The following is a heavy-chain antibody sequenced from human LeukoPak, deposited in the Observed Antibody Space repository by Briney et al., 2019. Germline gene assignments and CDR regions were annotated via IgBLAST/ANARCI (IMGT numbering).Heavy chain of an antibody. CDR1: GYTFTSYG. J-gene: IGHJ4*02. D-gene: IGHD5-12*01. V-gene: IGHV1-18*01. CDR3: ARESLLATISYFDY. Sequence: ASVKVSCKASGYTFTSYGISWVRQAPGQGLEWMGWISAYNGNTNYAQKLQGRVTMTTDTSTSTAYMELSSLRSEDTAVYYCARESLLATISYFDYWGQGTLVTVSS. CDR2: ISAYNGNT.